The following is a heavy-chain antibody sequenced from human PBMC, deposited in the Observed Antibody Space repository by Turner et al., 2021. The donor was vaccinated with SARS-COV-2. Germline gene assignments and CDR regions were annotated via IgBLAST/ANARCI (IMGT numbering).Heavy chain of an antibody. D-gene: IGHD3-3*01. CDR2: ISSSSSTI. Sequence: EVQLVESGGGLVQPGGSLRLSCAASGFTFSTYSMNWVRQAPGKGLEWVSYISSSSSTIYYADSVRGRFTISRDNAKNSLYLQMNSLRDEDTAVYYCAGHDAGFWGGYYYVGSYFDYWGQGTLVTVSS. CDR1: GFTFSTYS. CDR3: AGHDAGFWGGYYYVGSYFDY. J-gene: IGHJ4*02. V-gene: IGHV3-48*02.